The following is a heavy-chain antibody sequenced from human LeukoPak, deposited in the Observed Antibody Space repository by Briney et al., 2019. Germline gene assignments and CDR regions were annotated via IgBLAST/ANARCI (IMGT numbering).Heavy chain of an antibody. CDR2: ISYSGST. D-gene: IGHD3-22*01. Sequence: PSETLSLTCTVSGGSISSYHWSWIRQPPGKRLEWIGYISYSGSTNSNPSLKSRVTISVDTSKNQFSLKLSSVTAADTAVYYCARGNYDSRGYSNAFDILGQGAMVTVSS. V-gene: IGHV4-59*01. J-gene: IGHJ3*02. CDR1: GGSISSYH. CDR3: ARGNYDSRGYSNAFDI.